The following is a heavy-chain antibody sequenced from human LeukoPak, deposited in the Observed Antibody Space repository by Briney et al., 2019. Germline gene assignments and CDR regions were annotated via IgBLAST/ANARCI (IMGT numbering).Heavy chain of an antibody. V-gene: IGHV4-59*06. Sequence: PPETLSLTCTVSGGSISNYYWSWIRQHPGKGLEWIGYIYYSGSTYYNPSLKSRVTISVDTSKNQFSLKLSSVTAADTAVYYCARGDVLSPLGYWGQGTLVTVSS. CDR1: GGSISNYY. CDR2: IYYSGST. D-gene: IGHD2-8*01. CDR3: ARGDVLSPLGY. J-gene: IGHJ4*02.